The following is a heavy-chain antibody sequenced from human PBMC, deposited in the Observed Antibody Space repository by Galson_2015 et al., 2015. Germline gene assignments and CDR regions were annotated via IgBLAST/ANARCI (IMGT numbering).Heavy chain of an antibody. J-gene: IGHJ4*02. V-gene: IGHV3-74*01. CDR1: GFTFSSYW. D-gene: IGHD3-3*01. Sequence: SLRLSCAASGFTFSSYWMHWVRQAPGKGLVWVSRINSDGSSTSYADSVKGRFTISRDNAKNTLYLQMNSLRAEDTAVYYCARDFEWSGYGYYFDYWGQGTLVTVSS. CDR3: ARDFEWSGYGYYFDY. CDR2: INSDGSST.